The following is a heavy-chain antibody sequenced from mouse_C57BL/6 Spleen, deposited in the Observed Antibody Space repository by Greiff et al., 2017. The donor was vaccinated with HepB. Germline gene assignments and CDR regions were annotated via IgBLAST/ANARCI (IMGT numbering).Heavy chain of an antibody. Sequence: QVQLQQPGAELVKPGASVKMSCKASGYTFTSYWITWVKQRPGQGLEWIGDIYPGSGSTNYNEKFKSKATLTVDKSSSTAYMQLSSLTSEDSAVYYCASGGNYAYWGQGTTLTVSS. J-gene: IGHJ2*01. V-gene: IGHV1-55*01. CDR3: ASGGNYAY. D-gene: IGHD2-1*01. CDR2: IYPGSGST. CDR1: GYTFTSYW.